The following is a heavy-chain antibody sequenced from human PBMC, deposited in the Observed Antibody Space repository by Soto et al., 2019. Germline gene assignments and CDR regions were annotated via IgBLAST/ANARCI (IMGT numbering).Heavy chain of an antibody. D-gene: IGHD3-22*01. V-gene: IGHV1-58*01. CDR3: AADYYDTNGYYYDY. CDR2: IVVVSGNT. CDR1: GFTFISSA. Sequence: SVKVSCKASGFTFISSAVQWVRQARGQRLEWIGWIVVVSGNTNYAQKFQERVTITRDMSTSTAYMELSSLRSGDTAVYYCAADYYDTNGYYYDYWGQGTLVTVSS. J-gene: IGHJ4*02.